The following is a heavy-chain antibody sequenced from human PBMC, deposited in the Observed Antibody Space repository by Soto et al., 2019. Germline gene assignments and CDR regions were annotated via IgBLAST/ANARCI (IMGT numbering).Heavy chain of an antibody. D-gene: IGHD1-1*01. J-gene: IGHJ6*02. CDR2: IKQDGSEK. CDR1: GFTFSSYW. CDR3: ARNDQSYYYYYGMDV. V-gene: IGHV3-7*03. Sequence: EVQLVESGGGLVQPGGSLRLSCAASGFTFSSYWMSWVRQAPGKGLEWVANIKQDGSEKYYVDSVKGRFTISRDNAKNSLYLQMNSLRAEDTAVYYCARNDQSYYYYYGMDVWGQGTTVTVSS.